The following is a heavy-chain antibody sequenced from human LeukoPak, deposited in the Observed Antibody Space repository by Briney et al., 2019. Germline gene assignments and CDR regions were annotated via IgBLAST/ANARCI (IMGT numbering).Heavy chain of an antibody. V-gene: IGHV3-30-3*01. CDR2: ISNDGNNK. CDR1: GFTFSGYA. Sequence: GGSLRLSCAASGFTFSGYAMYWVRQAPGKGLEWVVVISNDGNNKYYADSVKGRFTISRDNSKNTLYLQMNSLRAEDTAVYYCASDFRSYNIRWCLDYWGQGTLVTVSS. CDR3: ASDFRSYNIRWCLDY. D-gene: IGHD2-8*02. J-gene: IGHJ4*02.